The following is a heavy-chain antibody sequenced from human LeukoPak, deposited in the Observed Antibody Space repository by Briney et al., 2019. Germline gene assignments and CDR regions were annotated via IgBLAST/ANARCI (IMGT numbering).Heavy chain of an antibody. J-gene: IGHJ3*02. V-gene: IGHV4-38-2*02. CDR3: AGPYPGYSSGWSDADAFDI. D-gene: IGHD6-19*01. CDR2: IYHSGTT. CDR1: DYSISSGYL. Sequence: SETLSLTCTVSDYSISSGYLWGWIRQSPGRGLEWIGSIYHSGTTYYNPSLKSRLTLSVDTSKNQFSLKLSSVTAADTAVYYCAGPYPGYSSGWSDADAFDIWGQGTMVTVSS.